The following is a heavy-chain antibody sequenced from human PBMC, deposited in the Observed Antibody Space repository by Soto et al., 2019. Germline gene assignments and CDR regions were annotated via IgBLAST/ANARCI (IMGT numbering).Heavy chain of an antibody. D-gene: IGHD2-15*01. V-gene: IGHV1-18*04. CDR1: GYTFTSYG. Sequence: QVQLVQSGAEVKKPGASVKVSCKASGYTFTSYGISWVRQAPGQGLEWMGWISAYNGNTNYAQKLQGRVTMTPDTSKSTAYMELRSLRSDDTAVYYCARDYCSGGSCYSFDYWGQGTLVTVSS. J-gene: IGHJ4*02. CDR2: ISAYNGNT. CDR3: ARDYCSGGSCYSFDY.